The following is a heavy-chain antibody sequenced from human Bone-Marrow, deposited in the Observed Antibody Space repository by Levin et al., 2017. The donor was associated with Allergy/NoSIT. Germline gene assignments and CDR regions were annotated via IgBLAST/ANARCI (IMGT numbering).Heavy chain of an antibody. V-gene: IGHV1-18*01. CDR1: GYTFTSYG. CDR2: ISAYNGNT. J-gene: IGHJ6*02. D-gene: IGHD3-9*01. Sequence: ASVKVSCKASGYTFTSYGISWVRQAPGQGLEWMGWISAYNGNTNYAQKLQGRVTMTTDTSTSTAYMELRSLRSDDTAVYYCAREETDYDILTGYYRGYYYYGMDVWGQGTTVTVSS. CDR3: AREETDYDILTGYYRGYYYYGMDV.